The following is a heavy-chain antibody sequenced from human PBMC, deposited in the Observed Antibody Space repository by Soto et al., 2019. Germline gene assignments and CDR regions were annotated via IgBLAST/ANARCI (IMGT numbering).Heavy chain of an antibody. J-gene: IGHJ4*02. V-gene: IGHV3-23*01. CDR3: ARAHSILLWFGESPYYFDY. CDR1: GFTFSSYA. CDR2: ISGSGGST. D-gene: IGHD3-10*01. Sequence: GGSLRLSCAASGFTFSSYAMSWVRQAPGKGLEWVSAISGSGGSTYYADSVKGRFTISRDNSKNTLYLQMNSLRAEDTAVYYCARAHSILLWFGESPYYFDYWGQGTLVTVSS.